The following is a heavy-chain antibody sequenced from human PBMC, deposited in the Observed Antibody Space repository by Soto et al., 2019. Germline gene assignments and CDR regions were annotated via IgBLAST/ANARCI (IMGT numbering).Heavy chain of an antibody. CDR2: ISGSGGST. V-gene: IGHV3-23*01. Sequence: GGSLRLSCAASGFTFSSYAMSWVRQAPGKGLEWVSSISGSGGSTYYADSVKGRFTISRDNSKNTLYLQMNSLRAEDTAVYYCAKGTTVVRYFYYGMDVWGQGTTVTVSS. J-gene: IGHJ6*02. D-gene: IGHD4-17*01. CDR3: AKGTTVVRYFYYGMDV. CDR1: GFTFSSYA.